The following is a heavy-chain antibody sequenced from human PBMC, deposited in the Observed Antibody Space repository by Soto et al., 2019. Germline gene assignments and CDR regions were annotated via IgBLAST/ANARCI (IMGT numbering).Heavy chain of an antibody. CDR2: IYYRSKWYN. Sequence: PSETLSLTCAISGGSVSSNSAAWNWIRQSPSRGLEWLGRIYYRSKWYNDYAVSVKSRITINPDTSKNQFSLQLNSVTPEDTAVYYCARVLYYYDSSGYYYVPYYYYGMDVWGQGTTVTVSS. CDR3: ARVLYYYDSSGYYYVPYYYYGMDV. J-gene: IGHJ6*02. V-gene: IGHV6-1*01. CDR1: GGSVSSNSAA. D-gene: IGHD3-22*01.